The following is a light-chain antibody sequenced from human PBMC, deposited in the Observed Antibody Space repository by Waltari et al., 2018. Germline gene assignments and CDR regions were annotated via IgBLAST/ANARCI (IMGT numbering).Light chain of an antibody. CDR1: SSNIASTY. CDR3: AAWDDSLSGWV. CDR2: RNN. Sequence: QSVLPQPPPPSRTPGQRVLLSCSGSSSNIASTYIYWYQQLPGTAPKLLIYRNNQRPSGVPDRFSGSKSGTSASLAISGLRSEDEADYYCAAWDDSLSGWVFGGGTKLTVL. V-gene: IGLV1-47*01. J-gene: IGLJ3*02.